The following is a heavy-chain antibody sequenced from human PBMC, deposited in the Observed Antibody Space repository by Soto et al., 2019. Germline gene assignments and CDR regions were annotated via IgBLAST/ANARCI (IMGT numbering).Heavy chain of an antibody. CDR3: ARRSRGGTSPAYYFDY. Sequence: GESLKISCKGSVYSFATYWIGWVRQMAGKGLEWMGIIYPGDSDTRYSPSFQGQVTISADKSISTAYLQWSSLKASESAMFFCARRSRGGTSPAYYFDYWGQGALVTVS. CDR1: VYSFATYW. V-gene: IGHV5-51*01. J-gene: IGHJ4*02. CDR2: IYPGDSDT.